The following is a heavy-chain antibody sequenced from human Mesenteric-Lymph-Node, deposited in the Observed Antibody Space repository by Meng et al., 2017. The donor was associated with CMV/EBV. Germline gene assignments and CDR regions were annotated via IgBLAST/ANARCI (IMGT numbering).Heavy chain of an antibody. J-gene: IGHJ4*02. D-gene: IGHD4-23*01. CDR1: GFTFSSYS. Sequence: ESLKISCAASGFTFSSYSMNWVRQAPGKGLEWIGYIYYDGTTDHNPSLESRVTISADASKNQFSLNLSSVTAADTAVYYCARGLTVVTHDYWGQGTLVTVSS. CDR2: IYYDGTT. CDR3: ARGLTVVTHDY. V-gene: IGHV4-59*01.